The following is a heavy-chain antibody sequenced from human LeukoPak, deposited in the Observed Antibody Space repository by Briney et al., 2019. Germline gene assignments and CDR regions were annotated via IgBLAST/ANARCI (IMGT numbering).Heavy chain of an antibody. CDR3: AKTSRIQLWLSSRPSRTDY. CDR1: GFTFSSYG. D-gene: IGHD5-18*01. J-gene: IGHJ4*02. V-gene: IGHV3-23*01. Sequence: GGSLRLSCAASGFTFSSYGMSWVRQAPGKGLEWVSAISGSGGSTYYADSVKGRFTISRDNSKNTLYLQMNSLRAEDTAVYYCAKTSRIQLWLSSRPSRTDYWGQGTLVTVSS. CDR2: ISGSGGST.